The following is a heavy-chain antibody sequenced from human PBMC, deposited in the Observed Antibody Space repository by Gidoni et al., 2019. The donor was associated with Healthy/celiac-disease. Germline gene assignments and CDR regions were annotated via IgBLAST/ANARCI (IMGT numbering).Heavy chain of an antibody. D-gene: IGHD4-17*01. V-gene: IGHV3-15*01. Sequence: EVQLVESGGGLVKPGGSLRLSWAASGFTFRNAWMSWVRQAPGKGLEWVGRIKSKTDGGTTDYAAPVKGRFTISRDDSKNTLYLQMNSLKTEDTAVYYCTTLDYLKGNWFDPWGQGTLVTVSS. CDR3: TTLDYLKGNWFDP. CDR2: IKSKTDGGTT. J-gene: IGHJ5*02. CDR1: GFTFRNAW.